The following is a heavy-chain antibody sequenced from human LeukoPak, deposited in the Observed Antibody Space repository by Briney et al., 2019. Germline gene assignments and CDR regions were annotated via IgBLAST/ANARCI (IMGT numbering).Heavy chain of an antibody. D-gene: IGHD3-10*02. CDR2: ISSSGSTI. CDR3: ARESHVDYYYGMDV. J-gene: IGHJ6*02. CDR1: GFTFSSYE. Sequence: GGSLRLSCAASGFTFSSYEMNWVRQAPGKGLEWVSYISSSGSTIYYADSVKGRFTISRDNAKNSLYLQMNSLRAEDTAVYYCARESHVDYYYGMDVWGQGTTVTVSS. V-gene: IGHV3-48*03.